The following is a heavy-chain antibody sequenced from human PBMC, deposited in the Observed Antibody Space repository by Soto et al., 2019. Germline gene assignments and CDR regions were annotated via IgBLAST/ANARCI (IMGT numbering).Heavy chain of an antibody. CDR1: GGSISSSSYY. Sequence: QLQLQESGPGLVKPSETLSLTCTVSGGSISSSSYYWGWIRQPPGKGLEWIGSIYYSGSTYYNPSLKSRVTASVDMSKNQFPLKLSSVPAADTAVYYCARQCSSTSCEGMDYWGQGTLVTVSS. J-gene: IGHJ4*02. CDR2: IYYSGST. D-gene: IGHD2-2*01. V-gene: IGHV4-39*01. CDR3: ARQCSSTSCEGMDY.